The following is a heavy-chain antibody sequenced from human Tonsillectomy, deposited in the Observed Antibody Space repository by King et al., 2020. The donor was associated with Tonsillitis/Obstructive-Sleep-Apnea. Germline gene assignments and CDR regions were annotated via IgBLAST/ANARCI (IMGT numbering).Heavy chain of an antibody. J-gene: IGHJ5*02. CDR2: IYYDGST. CDR3: ARQPYCSSTSCYVERSWFDL. V-gene: IGHV4-39*01. Sequence: LQLQESGPGLVKPSETLSLTCTVSGGSISSSSYFWGWIRQPPGKGPEWIGSIYYDGSTYDNPSLKSRGTISVDTSKNQFSLKLSSVTAADTAVYYCARQPYCSSTSCYVERSWFDLWGQGTLVTVSS. CDR1: GGSISSSSYF. D-gene: IGHD2-2*01.